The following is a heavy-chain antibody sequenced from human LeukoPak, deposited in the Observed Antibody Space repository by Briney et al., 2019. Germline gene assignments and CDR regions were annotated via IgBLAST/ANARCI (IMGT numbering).Heavy chain of an antibody. D-gene: IGHD2-2*01. V-gene: IGHV3-21*01. Sequence: GGSLRLSCAASGFTFGSYSMNWVRRAPGKGLEWVSSISSSSSYIYYADSVKGRFTISRDNAKNSLYLQMNSLRAEDTAVYYCARDPSVVVPAAMAIGYFDYWGQGTLVTVSS. CDR2: ISSSSSYI. CDR3: ARDPSVVVPAAMAIGYFDY. CDR1: GFTFGSYS. J-gene: IGHJ4*02.